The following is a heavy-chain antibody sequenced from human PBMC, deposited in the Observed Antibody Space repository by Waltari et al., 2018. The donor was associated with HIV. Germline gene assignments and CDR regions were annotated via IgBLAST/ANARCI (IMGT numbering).Heavy chain of an antibody. D-gene: IGHD3-22*01. CDR1: GFTFTSYG. CDR2: ISSSSSTI. Sequence: EVQLVESGGGLVQPGGSLRLSCAASGFTFTSYGMNWVRQAPGKGLEWASFISSSSSTIYYAVSVKGRFTISRDNAKNSLYLQMNSLRAEDTAVYYCARETYYYDSSGPYFDYWGQGTLVTVSS. J-gene: IGHJ4*02. CDR3: ARETYYYDSSGPYFDY. V-gene: IGHV3-48*01.